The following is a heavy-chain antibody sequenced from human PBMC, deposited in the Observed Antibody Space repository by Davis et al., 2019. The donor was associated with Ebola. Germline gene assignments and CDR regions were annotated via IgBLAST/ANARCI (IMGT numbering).Heavy chain of an antibody. CDR2: INSDGSST. Sequence: HTGGSLRLSCAASGFNFSSYWMHWVRQAPGKGLVWVSRINSDGSSTSYADSVKGRFTISRDNAKNTLYLQMNSLRAEDTAVYYCARAYTAMVTAYYYYYGMDVWGQGTTVTVSS. CDR3: ARAYTAMVTAYYYYYGMDV. D-gene: IGHD5-18*01. J-gene: IGHJ6*02. V-gene: IGHV3-74*01. CDR1: GFNFSSYW.